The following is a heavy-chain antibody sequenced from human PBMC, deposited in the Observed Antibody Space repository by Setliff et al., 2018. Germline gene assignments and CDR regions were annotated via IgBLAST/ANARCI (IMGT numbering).Heavy chain of an antibody. V-gene: IGHV2-5*01. J-gene: IGHJ4*02. CDR3: AHIAGGGNSPRHDY. CDR2: IYWNDEK. D-gene: IGHD2-21*01. Sequence: SGPTLVNPTQTLTLTCTFSGFSLSTSLVGVGWVRQPPGKALEWLALIYWNDEKRYSPSLKSRLTITKDTSKNQVVLTMTNMDPVDTATYYCAHIAGGGNSPRHDYWGQGTLVTVPQ. CDR1: GFSLSTSLVG.